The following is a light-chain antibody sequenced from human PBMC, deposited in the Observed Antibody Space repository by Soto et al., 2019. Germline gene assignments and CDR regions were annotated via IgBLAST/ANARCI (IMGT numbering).Light chain of an antibody. CDR3: AAWDDSLNGWV. J-gene: IGLJ3*02. CDR2: SNN. CDR1: SSNIGSNT. V-gene: IGLV1-44*01. Sequence: QSVLTQPPSASGTPGQRVTISCSGSSSNIGSNTVNWYQQLPGTAPKLLIYSNNQRPSRVPDRFSGSKSGTSASLAISGLQSEDEADYYCAAWDDSLNGWVFGGGTKLTV.